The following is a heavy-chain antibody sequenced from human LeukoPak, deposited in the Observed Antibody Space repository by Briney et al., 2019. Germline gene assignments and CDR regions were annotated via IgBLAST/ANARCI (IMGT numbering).Heavy chain of an antibody. D-gene: IGHD2-2*01. CDR3: ARGGAAACSSTSCYDQYNWFDP. CDR2: IIPIFGTA. CDR1: GGTFSSYA. J-gene: IGHJ5*02. V-gene: IGHV1-69*05. Sequence: ASVKVSCKAPGGTFSSYAISWVRQAPGRGLEWMGGIIPIFGTANYAQKFQGRVTITTDESTSTAYMELSSLRSEDTAVYYCARGGAAACSSTSCYDQYNWFDPWGQGTLVTVSS.